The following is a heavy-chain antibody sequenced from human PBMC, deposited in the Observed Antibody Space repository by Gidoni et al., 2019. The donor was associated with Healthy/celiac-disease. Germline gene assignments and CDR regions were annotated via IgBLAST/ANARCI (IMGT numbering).Heavy chain of an antibody. CDR1: GFNFSSYS. V-gene: IGHV3-21*01. Sequence: EVQLVASGGGLVKPGGSLRLSCEASGFNFSSYSMNWVRQAPGKGLEWVSSISISSSYIYYADAVKGRFTISRDNAKNALYLQMNSLRAEDTAVYYCARGWTIFGVARGCQHWGKGTLVTVSA. J-gene: IGHJ1*01. CDR2: ISISSSYI. D-gene: IGHD3-3*01. CDR3: ARGWTIFGVARGCQH.